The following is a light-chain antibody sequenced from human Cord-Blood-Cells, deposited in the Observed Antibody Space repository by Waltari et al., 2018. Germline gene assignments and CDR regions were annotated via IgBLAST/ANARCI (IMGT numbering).Light chain of an antibody. CDR2: DAS. J-gene: IGKJ1*01. CDR1: QSVSSY. CDR3: QQRSNWPWT. Sequence: ELVLTQPPATLSLSPGERATLSCRASQSVSSYLAWYQQKPGQAPRLLIYDASNRATGIPARFSGSGSGTDFTLAISSLEPEDFAVYYCQQRSNWPWTFGQRNKVESK. V-gene: IGKV3-11*01.